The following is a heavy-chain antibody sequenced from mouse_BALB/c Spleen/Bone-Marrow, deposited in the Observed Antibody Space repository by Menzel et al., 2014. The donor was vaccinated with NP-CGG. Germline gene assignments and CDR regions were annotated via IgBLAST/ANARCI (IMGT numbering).Heavy chain of an antibody. Sequence: VQLVESGTGLVAPSQSLSITCTVSGFSLTSYGVSWVRQSPGKGLGWLGVIWGDGSTNYHSALISRLSISKDNSKSQVFLKLSSLQTDDTATYYCAKQDYYRYDYAMDYWGQGTSVTVSS. CDR3: AKQDYYRYDYAMDY. D-gene: IGHD2-14*01. CDR1: GFSLTSYG. J-gene: IGHJ4*01. V-gene: IGHV2-3*01. CDR2: IWGDGST.